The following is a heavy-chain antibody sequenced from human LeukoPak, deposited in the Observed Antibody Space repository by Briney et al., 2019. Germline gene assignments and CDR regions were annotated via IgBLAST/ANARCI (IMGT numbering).Heavy chain of an antibody. V-gene: IGHV5-51*01. CDR1: GYRFTSYW. Sequence: GESLKISFKGSGYRFTSYWIGWVRQMPGKGLEWMGIIYPGDSDTRYSPSFQGQVTISADKSISTAYLQWSSLKASDTAMYYCARRAAPYGDYDYYYYYMDVWGKGTTVTVSS. CDR2: IYPGDSDT. D-gene: IGHD4-17*01. J-gene: IGHJ6*03. CDR3: ARRAAPYGDYDYYYYYMDV.